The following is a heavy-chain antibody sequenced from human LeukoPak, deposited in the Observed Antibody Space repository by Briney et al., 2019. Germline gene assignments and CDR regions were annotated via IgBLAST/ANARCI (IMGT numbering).Heavy chain of an antibody. CDR2: IIPIFGTA. Sequence: GASVKVSCKASGGTFSSYAISWVRQAPGQGLEWMGGIIPIFGTANYAQKFQGRVTITADESTSTAYMELSSLRSEDTAVYYCARGRGVYGSGSSYYYYMDVWGKGTTVTISS. CDR1: GGTFSSYA. CDR3: ARGRGVYGSGSSYYYYMDV. V-gene: IGHV1-69*13. D-gene: IGHD3-10*01. J-gene: IGHJ6*03.